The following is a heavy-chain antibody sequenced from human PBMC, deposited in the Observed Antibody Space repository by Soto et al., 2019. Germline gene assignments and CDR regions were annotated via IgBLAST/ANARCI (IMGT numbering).Heavy chain of an antibody. CDR1: GGPISGYY. V-gene: IGHV4-34*01. J-gene: IGHJ4*02. D-gene: IGHD6-6*01. CDR3: ARAGGIAARRLFDY. Sequence: SETLSLTCAVYGGPISGYYWSWIRQPPGKGLEWIGEINHSGSTNYNPSLKSRVTISVDTSKNQFSLKLSSVTAANTAVYYCARAGGIAARRLFDYWGQGTLVTVSS. CDR2: INHSGST.